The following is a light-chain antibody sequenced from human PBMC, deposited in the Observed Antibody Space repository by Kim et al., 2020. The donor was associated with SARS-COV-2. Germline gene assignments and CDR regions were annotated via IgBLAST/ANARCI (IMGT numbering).Light chain of an antibody. CDR3: QQTYSFPPEFT. V-gene: IGKV1-39*01. J-gene: IGKJ3*01. CDR2: AAS. CDR1: QAISNR. Sequence: GDSVTITCRTSQAISNRLNWYQQRPGKAPKLLISAASTLQSGVPSRFSGRGYVTDFTLTITSLQPEDFASYYCQQTYSFPPEFTFGPGTKVDIK.